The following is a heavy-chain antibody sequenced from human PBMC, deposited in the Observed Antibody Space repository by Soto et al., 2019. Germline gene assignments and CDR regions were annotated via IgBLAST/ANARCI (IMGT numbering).Heavy chain of an antibody. CDR3: ARDGDYGDYRHDY. Sequence: GGSLRLSCAASGFTFSSYGMHWVRQAPGKGLEWVAVIWYDGSNKYYADSVKGRFTISRDNSKNTLYLQMNSLRAEDTAVYYCARDGDYGDYRHDYWGQGTLVTVSS. V-gene: IGHV3-33*01. CDR1: GFTFSSYG. CDR2: IWYDGSNK. D-gene: IGHD4-17*01. J-gene: IGHJ4*02.